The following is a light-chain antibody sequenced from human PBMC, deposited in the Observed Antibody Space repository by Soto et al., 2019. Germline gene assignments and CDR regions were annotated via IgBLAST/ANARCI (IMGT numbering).Light chain of an antibody. CDR2: GAS. V-gene: IGKV3-15*01. Sequence: EIVMTQSPATLSVSPGERATLSCRASQSVSSNLAWYQQKPGQAPRLLIYGASTRATDIPARFSGSGSGTEFPTTISSLQSEDFAVYYCQQYNNWPRIAFGQGTKVEIK. CDR3: QQYNNWPRIA. CDR1: QSVSSN. J-gene: IGKJ1*01.